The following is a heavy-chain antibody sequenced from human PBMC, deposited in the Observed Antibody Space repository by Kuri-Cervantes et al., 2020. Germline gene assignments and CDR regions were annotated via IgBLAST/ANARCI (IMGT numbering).Heavy chain of an antibody. CDR1: GYTFTNYC. CDR2: INPSGGST. V-gene: IGHV1-46*01. J-gene: IGHJ4*02. D-gene: IGHD2-21*01. CDR3: ARAGGCGGLNPLHFDY. Sequence: ASVKVSCKASGYTFTNYCMHWVRQAPGQGLEWMGIINPSGGSTSYAQKFQGRVTMTRDTSTSTVYMELSSLRSEDTAVYYCARAGGCGGLNPLHFDYWGQGTLVTVSS.